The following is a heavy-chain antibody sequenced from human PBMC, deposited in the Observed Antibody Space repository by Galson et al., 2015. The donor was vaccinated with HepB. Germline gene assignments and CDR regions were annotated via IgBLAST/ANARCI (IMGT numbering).Heavy chain of an antibody. CDR1: GFTVSSNH. V-gene: IGHV3-66*01. J-gene: IGHJ2*01. CDR2: IYSGGST. D-gene: IGHD6-6*01. Sequence: SLRLSCAASGFTVSSNHMSWVRQAPGKGLEWVSVIYSGGSTYYADSVKGRFTISRDNSKNTLYLQMNSLRAEDTAVYYCARAPSIAARPSWYFDLWGRGTLVTVSS. CDR3: ARAPSIAARPSWYFDL.